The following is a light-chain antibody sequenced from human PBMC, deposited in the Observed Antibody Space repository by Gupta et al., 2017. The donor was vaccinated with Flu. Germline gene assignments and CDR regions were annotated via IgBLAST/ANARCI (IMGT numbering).Light chain of an antibody. J-gene: IGKJ3*01. CDR2: DAS. CDR3: QQNNNSPFT. CDR1: QGISSA. V-gene: IGKV1D-13*01. Sequence: AIQLTQSPSSLSASVGDRVTITCRASQGISSALAWYQQKPGKAPKLLIYDASSLESGVPSRFSGSGSGTDFTLTISSRQPEDFATYYCQQNNNSPFTFGRGTKVDIK.